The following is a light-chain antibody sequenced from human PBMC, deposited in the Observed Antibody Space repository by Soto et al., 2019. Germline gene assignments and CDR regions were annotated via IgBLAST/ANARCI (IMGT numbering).Light chain of an antibody. V-gene: IGKV3-11*01. CDR3: QQRSNWPPEVT. CDR1: QSVSSC. CDR2: DAS. Sequence: ESVLTQSPDTLSLSPGERATLSCRASQSVSSCLAWYQQKPGQAPRLLIYDASNRATGIPARFSGSGSGTDFTLTISSREPEDFAVYYCQQRSNWPPEVTFGPGTKVDIK. J-gene: IGKJ3*01.